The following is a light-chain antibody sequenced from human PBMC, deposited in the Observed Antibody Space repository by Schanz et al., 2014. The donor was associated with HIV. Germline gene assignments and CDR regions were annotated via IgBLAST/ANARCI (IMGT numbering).Light chain of an antibody. CDR3: SSYGGNNDLV. CDR1: SSDVGGYNF. J-gene: IGLJ2*01. V-gene: IGLV2-14*03. Sequence: QSALTQPASVSGSPGQSITISCTGTSSDVGGYNFVSWYQQHPDKAPRLMIFDVSSRPSGVSSRFSGSKSGNTASLTISGLQAEDEADYYCSSYGGNNDLVFGGGTKLTVL. CDR2: DVS.